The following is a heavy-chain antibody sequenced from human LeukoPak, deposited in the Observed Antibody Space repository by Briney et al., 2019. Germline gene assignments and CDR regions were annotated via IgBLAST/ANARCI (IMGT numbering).Heavy chain of an antibody. Sequence: ASVKVSCKASGYTFTGCYMHWVQQAPGQGLEWMGRINPNSGGTNYAQKFQGRVTMTRDTSISTAYMELSRLRSDDTAVYYCARLRITMIVVVIPTEGDAFDIWGQGTMVTVSS. CDR1: GYTFTGCY. CDR3: ARLRITMIVVVIPTEGDAFDI. V-gene: IGHV1-2*06. D-gene: IGHD3-22*01. J-gene: IGHJ3*02. CDR2: INPNSGGT.